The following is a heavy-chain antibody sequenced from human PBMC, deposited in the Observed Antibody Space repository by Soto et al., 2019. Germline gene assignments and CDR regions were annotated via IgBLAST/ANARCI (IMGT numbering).Heavy chain of an antibody. CDR3: ARKLERWPNYFDY. J-gene: IGHJ4*02. CDR1: GGSFSGYY. D-gene: IGHD1-1*01. CDR2: INHSGST. Sequence: SETLSLTCAVYGGSFSGYYWTWIRQPPGTGLEWIGEINHSGSTNYNPSLKSRVTISVDTAKNQFSLKLSSVTAADTAVYYCARKLERWPNYFDYWGQGTLVTVSS. V-gene: IGHV4-34*01.